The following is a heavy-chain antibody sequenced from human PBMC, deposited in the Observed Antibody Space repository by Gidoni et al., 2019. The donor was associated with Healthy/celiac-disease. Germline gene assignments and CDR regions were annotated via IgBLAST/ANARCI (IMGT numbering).Heavy chain of an antibody. CDR2: ISGCGGST. CDR3: AKGYVDTAMGYDY. D-gene: IGHD5-18*01. CDR1: GCDFSSDA. V-gene: IGHV3-23*01. J-gene: IGHJ4*02. Sequence: EVPLLEPGGGLVQPGGSLRHSCAASGCDFSSDAMSLVRQAPGKGLEWVSAISGCGGSTYYADSVKGRFTISRDNSKNTLYLQMNSLRAEDTAVYYCAKGYVDTAMGYDYWGQGTLVTVSS.